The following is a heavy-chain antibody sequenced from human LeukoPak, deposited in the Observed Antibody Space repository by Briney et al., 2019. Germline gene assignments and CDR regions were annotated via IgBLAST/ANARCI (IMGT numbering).Heavy chain of an antibody. J-gene: IGHJ6*02. CDR2: INPNSGGT. CDR3: ARADEIVVVPAAMGYGMDV. D-gene: IGHD2-2*01. V-gene: IGHV1-2*02. Sequence: ASVKVSCKSSGYTFTGYYMHWVRQAPGQGLEWMGWINPNSGGTNYAQKFQGRVTMTRDTSISTAYMELSRLRSDDTAVYYCARADEIVVVPAAMGYGMDVWGQGTTVTVSS. CDR1: GYTFTGYY.